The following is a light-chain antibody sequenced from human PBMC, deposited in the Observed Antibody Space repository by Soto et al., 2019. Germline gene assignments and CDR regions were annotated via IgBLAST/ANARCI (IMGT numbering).Light chain of an antibody. J-gene: IGKJ1*01. V-gene: IGKV3-20*01. CDR3: HQYGYSLWT. Sequence: EIVMTQSPATLSVSPGERATLSCRASQSVSILLAWYQQKPGQAPRLLIYGASSRATGIPDRFSGSGSGTDFTLTISRLEPEDFALYYCHQYGYSLWTFGQGTKVDIK. CDR2: GAS. CDR1: QSVSIL.